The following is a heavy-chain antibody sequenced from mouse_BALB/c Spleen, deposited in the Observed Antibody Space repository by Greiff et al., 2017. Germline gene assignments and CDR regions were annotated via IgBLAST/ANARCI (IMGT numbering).Heavy chain of an antibody. CDR1: GFTFSSYA. CDR3: ARGNVYCGRSYDAMDY. J-gene: IGHJ4*01. Sequence: EVKLMESGGGLVKPGGSLKLSCAASGFTFSSYAMSWVRQTPEKRLEWVASISSGGSNYYSDSEMGRFTISRDNAWNILYLQMSSLRSEDTAMYYCARGNVYCGRSYDAMDYWGQGTSVTVSS. D-gene: IGHD1-1*01. CDR2: ISSGGSN. V-gene: IGHV5-6-5*01.